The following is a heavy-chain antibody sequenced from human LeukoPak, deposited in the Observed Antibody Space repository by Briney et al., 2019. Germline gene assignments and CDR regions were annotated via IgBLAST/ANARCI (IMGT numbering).Heavy chain of an antibody. D-gene: IGHD5-24*01. V-gene: IGHV3-23*01. J-gene: IGHJ4*02. CDR2: ISETVGIT. CDR1: GFTFSSYA. Sequence: PGGSLRLSCAASGFTFSSYAMTWVRQAPGKGLEWVSVISETVGITYYADSVKGRFTISRDNAKNSLYLQMNSLRAEDTALYYCAKDITSRDGYNFDYWGQGTLVTVSS. CDR3: AKDITSRDGYNFDY.